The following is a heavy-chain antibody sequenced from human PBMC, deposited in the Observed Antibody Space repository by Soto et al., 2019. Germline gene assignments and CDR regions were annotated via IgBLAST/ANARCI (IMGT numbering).Heavy chain of an antibody. V-gene: IGHV1-18*04. CDR3: ARVSSSIVVVPDYGMDV. D-gene: IGHD2-15*01. J-gene: IGHJ6*02. CDR1: GYTFISHG. Sequence: QVQLVQSGVEVKKPGASVKVSCKASGYTFISHGISWVRQAPGQGLVWMGWISGKNGNTNYAQKLQGRVTLTTVTSTSTAYMELRSLRSDDTAVYYCARVSSSIVVVPDYGMDVWGQGTTVTVSS. CDR2: ISGKNGNT.